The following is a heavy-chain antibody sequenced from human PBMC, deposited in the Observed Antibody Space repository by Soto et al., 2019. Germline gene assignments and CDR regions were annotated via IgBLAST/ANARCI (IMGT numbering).Heavy chain of an antibody. V-gene: IGHV1-18*04. Sequence: ASVKVSCKASGYSFATYGFSWVRQAPGQGLECVGWISAHNGDTHYSQKFQGRVTLTTDTSTNTGYMELRSLTSDDTAVYFCATEPIYYNDGSGSSPLGHWGQGTLVTVSS. CDR2: ISAHNGDT. CDR3: ATEPIYYNDGSGSSPLGH. CDR1: GYSFATYG. J-gene: IGHJ4*02. D-gene: IGHD3-22*01.